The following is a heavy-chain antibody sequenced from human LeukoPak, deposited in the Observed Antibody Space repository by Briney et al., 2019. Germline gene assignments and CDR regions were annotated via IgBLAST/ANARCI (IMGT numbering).Heavy chain of an antibody. D-gene: IGHD3-3*01. CDR3: ARDLNDFWSGNNWFDP. CDR1: GGTFSSYT. CDR2: IIPILGIA. J-gene: IGHJ5*02. Sequence: SVKVSCKASGGTFSSYTISWVRQAPGQGLEWMGRIIPILGIANYAQKFQGRVTITADKSTSTAYMELSSLRSGGTAVYYCARDLNDFWSGNNWFDPWGQGTLVTVSS. V-gene: IGHV1-69*04.